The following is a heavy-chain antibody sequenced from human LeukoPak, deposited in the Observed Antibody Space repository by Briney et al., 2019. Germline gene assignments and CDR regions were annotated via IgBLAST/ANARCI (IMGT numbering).Heavy chain of an antibody. CDR1: GYTFTNYW. V-gene: IGHV5-51*01. CDR3: ARHKGDGSSWYPDFYYYGLDV. D-gene: IGHD6-13*01. J-gene: IGHJ6*02. CDR2: IFPRDSDT. Sequence: GESLKISCKGSGYTFTNYWIGWVRLMRGKGLEWIGIIFPRDSDTRYSPSFQGQVAISADKSISTAYLQWSSLKASDTAMYYCARHKGDGSSWYPDFYYYGLDVWGQGTTVTVS.